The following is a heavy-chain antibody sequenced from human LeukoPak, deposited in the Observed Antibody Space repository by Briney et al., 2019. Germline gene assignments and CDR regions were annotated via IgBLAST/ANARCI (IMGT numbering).Heavy chain of an antibody. CDR2: ISGYNGNT. J-gene: IGHJ4*02. V-gene: IGHV1-18*01. CDR3: ARSPYSSSWFGSNDY. D-gene: IGHD6-13*01. CDR1: GYTFTNYG. Sequence: ASVKVSCKASGYTFTNYGISWVRQAPGQGLEWMGWISGYNGNTNYAQKLQGRVTMTTDTSTSTAYMELRSLRSDDTAVYYCARSPYSSSWFGSNDYWGQGTLVTVSS.